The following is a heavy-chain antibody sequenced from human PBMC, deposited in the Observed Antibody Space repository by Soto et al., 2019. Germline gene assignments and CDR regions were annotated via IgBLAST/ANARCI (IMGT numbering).Heavy chain of an antibody. Sequence: GGSLRLSCSGSGFTFSHHSLYWVRQPPGKGLLCVSSISGSGGNIYYAESVQGRFTISRDNSKNTLYLQMTSLSSEDSAVYYCVKVSGYCTGGSCFAYFDYWGQGTPVTVSS. D-gene: IGHD2-15*01. J-gene: IGHJ4*02. CDR1: GFTFSHHS. CDR2: ISGSGGNI. CDR3: VKVSGYCTGGSCFAYFDY. V-gene: IGHV3-64D*06.